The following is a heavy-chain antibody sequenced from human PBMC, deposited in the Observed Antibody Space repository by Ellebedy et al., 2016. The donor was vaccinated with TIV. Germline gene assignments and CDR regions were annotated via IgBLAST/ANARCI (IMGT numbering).Heavy chain of an antibody. J-gene: IGHJ4*02. Sequence: GESLKISCAASGFTFSNYGMHWVRQAPGKGLEWVAVLSFDGSHDYYADSVKGRFTISRDNSKSTLFLQMNSLRAEDTAIYYCTKDDRGVWINWGQGSLVTVSS. CDR3: TKDDRGVWIN. D-gene: IGHD3-10*01. CDR2: LSFDGSHD. V-gene: IGHV3-30*18. CDR1: GFTFSNYG.